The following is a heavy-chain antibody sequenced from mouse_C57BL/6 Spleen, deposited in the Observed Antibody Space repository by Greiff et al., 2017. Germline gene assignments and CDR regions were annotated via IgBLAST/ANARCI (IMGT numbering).Heavy chain of an antibody. J-gene: IGHJ1*03. V-gene: IGHV3-8*01. CDR3: ARSITTVVATGYFDV. CDR2: ISYSGST. CDR1: GYSITSDY. Sequence: EVQLQQSGPGLAKPSQTLSLTCSVSGYSITSDYWNWIRKFPGNKLEYMGYISYSGSTSYNPSLKSRISITRDTSKNQYYLQLNSVTTEDTATYYCARSITTVVATGYFDVWGTGTTVTVSS. D-gene: IGHD1-1*01.